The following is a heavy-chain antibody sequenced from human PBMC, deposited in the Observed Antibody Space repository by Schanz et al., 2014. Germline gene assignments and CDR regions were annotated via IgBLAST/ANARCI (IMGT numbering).Heavy chain of an antibody. Sequence: QVQLVQSGAEVKKPGASVKVSCKASGYTFTSHGISWVRQAPGQGLEWMGWITAYNGDTNYALKLQGRVTMTTDTSTGTAYMELRSLRSDDTALYYCTRGGYSYALSALDSWGQGTRVTVSS. CDR2: ITAYNGDT. CDR1: GYTFTSHG. D-gene: IGHD5-18*01. V-gene: IGHV1-18*01. CDR3: TRGGYSYALSALDS. J-gene: IGHJ3*02.